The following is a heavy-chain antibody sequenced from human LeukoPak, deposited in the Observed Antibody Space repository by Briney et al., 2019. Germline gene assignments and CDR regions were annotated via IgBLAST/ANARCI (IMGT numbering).Heavy chain of an antibody. CDR3: AKGNDIGGYYYPHFDY. D-gene: IGHD3-22*01. CDR1: GFTFNSYA. Sequence: GGSLRLSCAASGFTFNSYAMTWVRQAPGKGLEWVAVISSDGNTKNYVDSVKGRFTFSRDNSKNTLYLQMNSLRAEDTAVYYCAKGNDIGGYYYPHFDYWGQGTLVTVSS. V-gene: IGHV3-30*18. J-gene: IGHJ4*02. CDR2: ISSDGNTK.